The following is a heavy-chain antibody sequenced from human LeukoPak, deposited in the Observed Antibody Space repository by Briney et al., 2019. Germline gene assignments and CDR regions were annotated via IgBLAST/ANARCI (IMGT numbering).Heavy chain of an antibody. CDR3: RIGRFGEEY. J-gene: IGHJ4*02. D-gene: IGHD3-10*01. V-gene: IGHV4-59*08. CDR1: GGSISSYY. CDR2: IYYSGST. Sequence: SETLSLTCTVSGGSISSYYWSWIRQPPGKGLEWIGYIYYSGSTNYNPSLKSRVTISVDTSKNQFSLKLSFVTAADTAVYYCRIGRFGEEYWGQGTLVTVSS.